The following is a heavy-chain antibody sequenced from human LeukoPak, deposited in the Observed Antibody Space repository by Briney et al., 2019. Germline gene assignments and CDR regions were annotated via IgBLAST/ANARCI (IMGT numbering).Heavy chain of an antibody. CDR2: IYHSGST. J-gene: IGHJ4*02. CDR3: ARTTAMVKYFDY. CDR1: GYSISSGYY. D-gene: IGHD5-18*01. V-gene: IGHV4-38-2*02. Sequence: SETLSLTCTVSGYSISSGYYWGWIRQPPGKGLEWIGSIYHSGSTYYNPSLKSRVTISVDTSKNQFSLKLSSVTAADTAVYYCARTTAMVKYFDYWGQGTLVTVSS.